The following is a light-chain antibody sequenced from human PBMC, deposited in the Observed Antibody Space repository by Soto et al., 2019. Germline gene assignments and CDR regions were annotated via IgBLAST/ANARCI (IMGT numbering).Light chain of an antibody. CDR2: DVS. J-gene: IGLJ1*01. V-gene: IGLV2-14*03. CDR1: SSGVGSYNV. Sequence: QSVLTQPASVSGSPGQSITIPCSGTSSGVGSYNVVSWYQQHPGKAPKLVIYDVSNRPPGVSPRFSGAKSGNTASLTIAGLQAEDEADYYCSSYTRRSTYVFGTGTKVTVL. CDR3: SSYTRRSTYV.